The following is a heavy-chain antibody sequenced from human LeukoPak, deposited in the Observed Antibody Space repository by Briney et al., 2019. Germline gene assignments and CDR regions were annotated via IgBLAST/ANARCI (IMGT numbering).Heavy chain of an antibody. J-gene: IGHJ3*02. CDR1: GFTVSSTY. Sequence: PGGSLRLSCAASGFTVSSTYMSGVRQAPGKGLEWVSVFYSGDTTYYANSVKGRFTISRDSSKNMLYLQMNSLRAEDTAVYYCARRIAVAGFDAFDIWGQGTMVTVSS. V-gene: IGHV3-66*01. D-gene: IGHD6-19*01. CDR3: ARRIAVAGFDAFDI. CDR2: FYSGDTT.